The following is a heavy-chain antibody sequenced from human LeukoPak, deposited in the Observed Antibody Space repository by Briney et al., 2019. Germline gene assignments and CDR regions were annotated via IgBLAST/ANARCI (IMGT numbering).Heavy chain of an antibody. J-gene: IGHJ4*02. CDR3: ARSHPGYYFDY. V-gene: IGHV4-59*01. Sequence: SETLSLTCTVSGGSISSYYWSWIRQPPGKVLEWIGYIYYSGSTNYNPSLKSRVTISVDTSKNQFSLKLSSVTAADTAVYYCARSHPGYYFDYWGQGTLVTVSS. CDR1: GGSISSYY. CDR2: IYYSGST.